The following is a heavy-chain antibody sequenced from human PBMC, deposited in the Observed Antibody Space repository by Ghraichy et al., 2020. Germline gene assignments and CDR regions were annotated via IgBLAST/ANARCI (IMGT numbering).Heavy chain of an antibody. D-gene: IGHD2-15*01. CDR2: IYYSGST. V-gene: IGHV4-59*01. Sequence: SETLSLTCTVSGGSISSYYWSWIRQPPGKGLEWIGYIYYSGSTNYNPSLKSRVTISVDTSKNQFSLKLSSVTAADTAVYYCARERIDNNNWFDPWGQGTLVTVSS. CDR3: ARERIDNNNWFDP. CDR1: GGSISSYY. J-gene: IGHJ5*02.